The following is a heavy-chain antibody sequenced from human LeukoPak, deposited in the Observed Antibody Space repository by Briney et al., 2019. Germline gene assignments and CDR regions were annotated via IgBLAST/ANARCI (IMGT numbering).Heavy chain of an antibody. CDR1: GFTFSDYY. CDR2: ISNSGSHT. CDR3: ARVGSIAAAGTPDY. V-gene: IGHV3-11*06. D-gene: IGHD6-13*01. Sequence: PGGSPRLSCAASGFTFSDYYMSWIRQAPGKGLEWVSYISNSGSHTSYADSVKGRFTISRDNAKNSLSLQVNSLRADDTAVYYCARVGSIAAAGTPDYWGQGTLVTVSS. J-gene: IGHJ4*02.